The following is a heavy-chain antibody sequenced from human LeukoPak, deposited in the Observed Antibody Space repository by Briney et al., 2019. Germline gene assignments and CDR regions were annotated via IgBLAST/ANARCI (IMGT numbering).Heavy chain of an antibody. CDR1: GFTFSSYW. V-gene: IGHV3-7*01. Sequence: PGGSLRLSCAASGFTFSSYWMSWVRQAPGKGLEWVANIKQDGSEKYYVDSVMGRFTISRDNAKNSLYLQMNSLRAEDTAVYYCAKEERFTWFGELFRGYFDYWGQGTLVTVSS. D-gene: IGHD3-10*01. CDR2: IKQDGSEK. CDR3: AKEERFTWFGELFRGYFDY. J-gene: IGHJ4*02.